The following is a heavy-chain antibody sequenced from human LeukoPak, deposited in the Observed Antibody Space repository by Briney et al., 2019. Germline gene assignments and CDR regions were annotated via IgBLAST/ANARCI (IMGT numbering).Heavy chain of an antibody. J-gene: IGHJ4*02. Sequence: GGSLRLSCAASEFTISRYWMHWVRQAPGKGLVWVSNINNDGSITTYADSVKGRFTISRDNSKNTLYLQMNSLRAEDTAVYYCAKGVWMATRTSADYWGQGTLVTVSS. CDR1: EFTISRYW. CDR2: INNDGSIT. D-gene: IGHD5-24*01. V-gene: IGHV3-74*01. CDR3: AKGVWMATRTSADY.